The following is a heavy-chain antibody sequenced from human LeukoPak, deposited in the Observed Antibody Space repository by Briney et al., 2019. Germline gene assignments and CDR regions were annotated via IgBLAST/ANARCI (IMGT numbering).Heavy chain of an antibody. D-gene: IGHD1-1*01. Sequence: ASVKVSCKASGGTFSSYAISWVRQAPGQGLEWMGGIIPIFGTANYAQKFQGRVTITADESTSTAYMELSSLRSEDTAVYYCARGAIERITALNWFDPWGQGTLVTVSS. CDR3: ARGAIERITALNWFDP. CDR1: GGTFSSYA. V-gene: IGHV1-69*13. CDR2: IIPIFGTA. J-gene: IGHJ5*02.